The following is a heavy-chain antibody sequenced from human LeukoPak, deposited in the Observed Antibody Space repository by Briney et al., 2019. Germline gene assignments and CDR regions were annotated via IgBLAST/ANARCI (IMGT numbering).Heavy chain of an antibody. Sequence: SVKVSCKASGYTFTSYGISWVRQAPGQGLGWMGWISAYNGNTNYAQKLQGRVTMTTDTSTSTAYMELRSLRSDDTAVYYCARDEERRDAFDIWGQGTMVTVSS. CDR3: ARDEERRDAFDI. V-gene: IGHV1-18*01. CDR1: GYTFTSYG. D-gene: IGHD1-1*01. J-gene: IGHJ3*02. CDR2: ISAYNGNT.